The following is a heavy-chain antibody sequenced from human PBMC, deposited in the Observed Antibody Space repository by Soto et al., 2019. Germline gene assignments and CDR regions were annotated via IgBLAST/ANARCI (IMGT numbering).Heavy chain of an antibody. CDR3: ARGGDSSGYSIDY. CDR2: INPNNGDT. V-gene: IGHV1-2*02. J-gene: IGHJ4*02. CDR1: GYTFTGYY. Sequence: QVQLVQSGAEVKRPGASVKVSCKASGYTFTGYYIHWVRQAPGQGLEWMGWINPNNGDTKYSQKFQGRVTITRDTSASTAYMELSSLRSEDTAVYYCARGGDSSGYSIDYWGQGTLVTVSS. D-gene: IGHD3-22*01.